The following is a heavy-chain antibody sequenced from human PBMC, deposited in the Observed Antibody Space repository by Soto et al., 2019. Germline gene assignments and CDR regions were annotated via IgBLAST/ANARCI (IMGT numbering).Heavy chain of an antibody. CDR2: IYYSGST. J-gene: IGHJ4*02. CDR1: GGSISSSIYY. CDR3: AVLRGGGYCSGGSCYSFDY. D-gene: IGHD2-15*01. V-gene: IGHV4-39*01. Sequence: SETLSRTCTIAGGSISSSIYYWGWIRQPPGKVRDGIGSIYYSGSTYYNPSLKSRVTISVDTSKNQFSLKLSSVTAADTAVYYCAVLRGGGYCSGGSCYSFDYWGQGTLVTVYS.